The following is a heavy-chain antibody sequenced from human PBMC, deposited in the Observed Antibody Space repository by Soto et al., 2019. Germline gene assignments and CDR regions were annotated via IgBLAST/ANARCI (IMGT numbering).Heavy chain of an antibody. J-gene: IGHJ4*02. CDR1: GFTFSDYA. V-gene: IGHV3-30*18. D-gene: IGHD6-19*01. CDR2: VSHDGRKT. CDR3: AKGGRQWLVTADFNY. Sequence: VQLVESGGGVVQPGRSLRLSCAASGFTFSDYAMHWVRQAPGKGLEWVAVVSHDGRKTHYAESVKGRFTISRDSSKNTVSLEMTSLRAEDTAVYYCAKGGRQWLVTADFNYWGQGALVTVSS.